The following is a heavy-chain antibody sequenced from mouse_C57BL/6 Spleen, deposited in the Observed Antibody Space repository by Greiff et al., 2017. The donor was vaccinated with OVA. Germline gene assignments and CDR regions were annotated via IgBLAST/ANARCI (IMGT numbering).Heavy chain of an antibody. CDR1: GYTFTSYW. V-gene: IGHV1-50*01. CDR2: IDPSDSYT. J-gene: IGHJ2*01. CDR3: ARSIYYGNDY. Sequence: QVQLQQPGAELVKPGASVKLSCKASGYTFTSYWMQWVKQRPGPGLEWIGEIDPSDSYTNYNQKFKGKATLTVDTSSSTAYMQLSSLTSEDSAVYYCARSIYYGNDYWGQGTTLTVSS. D-gene: IGHD2-1*01.